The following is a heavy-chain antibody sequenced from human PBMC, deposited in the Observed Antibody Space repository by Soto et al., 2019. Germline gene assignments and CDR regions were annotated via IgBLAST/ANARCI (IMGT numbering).Heavy chain of an antibody. D-gene: IGHD6-6*01. CDR1: GYSFTSYW. V-gene: IGHV5-51*01. CDR3: ARLGKPLVEGGWFDP. J-gene: IGHJ5*02. Sequence: GESLKISCKGSGYSFTSYWIGWVRQMPGKGLEWMGIIYPGDSDTRYSPSFKGPVTISADKSICPAYLQWSSLKASDTAMYYCARLGKPLVEGGWFDPWGQGTLVTVSS. CDR2: IYPGDSDT.